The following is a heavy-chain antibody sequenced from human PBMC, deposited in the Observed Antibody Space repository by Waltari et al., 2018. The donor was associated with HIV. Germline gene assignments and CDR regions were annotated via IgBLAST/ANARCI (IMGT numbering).Heavy chain of an antibody. J-gene: IGHJ4*02. V-gene: IGHV3-7*01. CDR2: IRPDGNDK. CDR3: ARGGGAAAGTVDY. CDR1: GFTFNSYW. D-gene: IGHD6-13*01. Sequence: EVQLVESGGGLVQPGGSLILSCAASGFTFNSYWMTWVRQAPGKGLEWVANIRPDGNDKYYVDSVKGRFTISRDNVKNSLYLQMNTLRAEDTAVYYCARGGGAAAGTVDYWGQGTLVTVSS.